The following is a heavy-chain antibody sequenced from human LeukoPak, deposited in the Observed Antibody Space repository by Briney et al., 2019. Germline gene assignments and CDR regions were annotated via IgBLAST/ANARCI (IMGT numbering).Heavy chain of an antibody. D-gene: IGHD3-9*01. CDR1: GYTFTSYD. CDR3: ARGDYDILTGYYSP. J-gene: IGHJ5*02. V-gene: IGHV1-8*01. Sequence: ASVKVSCKASGYTFTSYDINWVRQATGPRLEWMGWMNPNSGNTGYAQKFQGRVTMTRNTSISTAYMELSSLRCEDTAVYYCARGDYDILTGYYSPWGQGTLVSVSS. CDR2: MNPNSGNT.